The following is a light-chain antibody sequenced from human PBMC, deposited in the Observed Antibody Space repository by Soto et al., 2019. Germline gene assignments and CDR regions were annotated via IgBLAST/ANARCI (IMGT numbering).Light chain of an antibody. Sequence: EIVLTQSPVTLSLSPGERATLSCRASQSVSIYLAWYQQKPGQAPRLLIYDASNRATGIPARFSGSGSGTDFPLTISSLEPEDFAVYYCQQRSNWPQVTFGQGTRLEIK. CDR2: DAS. V-gene: IGKV3-11*01. CDR1: QSVSIY. J-gene: IGKJ5*01. CDR3: QQRSNWPQVT.